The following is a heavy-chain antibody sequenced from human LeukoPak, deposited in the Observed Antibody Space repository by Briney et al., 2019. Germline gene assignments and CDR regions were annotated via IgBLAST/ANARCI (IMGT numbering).Heavy chain of an antibody. J-gene: IGHJ3*02. D-gene: IGHD3-22*01. CDR1: GGTFSSYA. Sequence: SVKVSCKASGGTFSSYAISWVRQTPGQGLEWMGGIIPIFGTANYAQKFQGRVTITADESTSTAYMELSSLRSEDTAVYYCARLGKYYYDSSGYLAFDIWGQGTMVTVSS. CDR2: IIPIFGTA. CDR3: ARLGKYYYDSSGYLAFDI. V-gene: IGHV1-69*13.